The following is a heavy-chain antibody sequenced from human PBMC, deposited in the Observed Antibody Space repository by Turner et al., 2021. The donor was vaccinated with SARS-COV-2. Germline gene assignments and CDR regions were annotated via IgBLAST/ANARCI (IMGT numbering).Heavy chain of an antibody. Sequence: QVQLVASGGGVVQPGRSLRLSCAATGFTFSSYGMHWVRQAPGKGLEWVAVISYDGSNKYYVDSVKGRFTISRDNSKNTLYLQMNSLRAEDTAVYYCAKMMFGGWSGFDYWGQGTLVTVSS. D-gene: IGHD3-10*02. CDR2: ISYDGSNK. V-gene: IGHV3-30*18. CDR3: AKMMFGGWSGFDY. CDR1: GFTFSSYG. J-gene: IGHJ4*02.